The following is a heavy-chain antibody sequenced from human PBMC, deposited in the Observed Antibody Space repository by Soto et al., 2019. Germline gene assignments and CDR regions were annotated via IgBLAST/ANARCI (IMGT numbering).Heavy chain of an antibody. D-gene: IGHD6-19*01. V-gene: IGHV3-23*01. Sequence: EVRLLESGGGLVQPGGSLRLSCAASGFTFNIYAMNWVRQAPGKGLEWVSSISGGGGTTYYADSMKGRFTISRDNSKNTLFLQMSSLRAEDTAVYYCAKGRGDNSGRRAYDYLGQGTLVTVSS. CDR1: GFTFNIYA. J-gene: IGHJ4*02. CDR2: ISGGGGTT. CDR3: AKGRGDNSGRRAYDY.